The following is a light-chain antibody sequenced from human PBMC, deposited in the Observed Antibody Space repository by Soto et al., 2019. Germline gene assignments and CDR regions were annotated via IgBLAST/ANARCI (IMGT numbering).Light chain of an antibody. CDR1: HGIINY. Sequence: IQLTQSPSSLSASVGDRVTITCRASHGIINYLAWYQQKPGKAPKLLIYGASTLQSGVPSRFGGSGSGTDFSLTGSSLQHEEFATYYCQQLVMYPPTFGPGTKVDIK. V-gene: IGKV1-9*01. CDR2: GAS. J-gene: IGKJ3*01. CDR3: QQLVMYPPT.